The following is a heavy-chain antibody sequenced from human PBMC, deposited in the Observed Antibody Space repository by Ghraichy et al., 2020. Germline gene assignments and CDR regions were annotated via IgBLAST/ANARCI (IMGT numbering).Heavy chain of an antibody. V-gene: IGHV3-30*04. CDR2: ISYDGSNK. CDR3: ARGGRRVYYGMDV. Sequence: GGSLRLSCAASGFTFSSYAMHWVRKAPGKGLEWVAVISYDGSNKYYADSVKGRFTISRDNSKNTLYLQMNSLRAEDTAVYYCARGGRRVYYGMDVWGQGTTVTVSS. CDR1: GFTFSSYA. J-gene: IGHJ6*02.